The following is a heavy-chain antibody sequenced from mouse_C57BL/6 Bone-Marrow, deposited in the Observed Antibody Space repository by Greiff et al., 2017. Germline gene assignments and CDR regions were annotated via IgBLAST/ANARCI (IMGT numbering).Heavy chain of an antibody. CDR2: IDPETGGT. V-gene: IGHV1-15*01. CDR1: GYTFTDYE. J-gene: IGHJ2*01. CDR3: TSLMVVEEDD. D-gene: IGHD1-1*01. Sequence: VQLQESGAELVRPGASVTLSCKASGYTFTDYEMHWVKQTPVHGLEWIGAIDPETGGTAYNQKFKGKAILTADKSSSTAYMELRSLTSEDSAVYYCTSLMVVEEDDWGQGTTLTVSS.